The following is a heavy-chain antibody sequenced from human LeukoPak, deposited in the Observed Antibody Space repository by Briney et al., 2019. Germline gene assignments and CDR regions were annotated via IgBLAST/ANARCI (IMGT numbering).Heavy chain of an antibody. V-gene: IGHV3-15*01. J-gene: IGHJ4*02. CDR1: GFTFSNAR. CDR3: TTLAAAGRRVEDY. D-gene: IGHD6-13*01. CDR2: IKSKTDGGTT. Sequence: GGSLRLSCAASGFTFSNARMSWVRQAPGKGLEWVGRIKSKTDGGTTDYAAPVKGRFTISRDDSKNTLYLQMNSLKTEDTAVYYCTTLAAAGRRVEDYWGQGTLVTVSS.